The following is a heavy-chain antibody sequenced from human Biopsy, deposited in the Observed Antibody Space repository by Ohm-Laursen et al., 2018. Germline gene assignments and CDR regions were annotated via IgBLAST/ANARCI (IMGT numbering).Heavy chain of an antibody. CDR1: GESFSDYY. J-gene: IGHJ4*02. V-gene: IGHV4-34*01. CDR2: INHRGRS. CDR3: AREGGGLLPIRLTDF. D-gene: IGHD1-26*01. Sequence: SETLSLTCNVSGESFSDYYRSWIRQSPGKGLEWIGEINHRGRSSYSPSLQSRVTISVDASKNQFSLNMKSVTAADTVVYFSAREGGGLLPIRLTDFWGPGMMVTVSS.